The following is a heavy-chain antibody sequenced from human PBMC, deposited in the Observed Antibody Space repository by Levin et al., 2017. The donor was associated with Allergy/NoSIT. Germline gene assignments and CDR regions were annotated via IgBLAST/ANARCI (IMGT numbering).Heavy chain of an antibody. CDR3: ARGQLGDY. D-gene: IGHD3-10*01. CDR1: GGHFTGYY. V-gene: IGHV4-34*01. CDR2: INHGGST. J-gene: IGHJ4*01. Sequence: PSETLSLTCAVYGGHFTGYYWSWVRQPPGKGLEWIGQINHGGSTNFNPSLKSRVTLSVDTSKNQFSLRLTSVTAADTAVYFCARGQLGDYWGHGILVTVSS.